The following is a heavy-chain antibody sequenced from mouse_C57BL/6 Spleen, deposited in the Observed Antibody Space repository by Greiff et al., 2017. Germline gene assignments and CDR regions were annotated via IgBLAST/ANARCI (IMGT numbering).Heavy chain of an antibody. J-gene: IGHJ3*01. Sequence: QVQLQQPDAELVKPGASVKISCKASGYTFTDYTIHWMKQRPEQGLEWIGYISPSDSCTKYNEKFKGKATLTADQSSSTAYMQLSSLTSEDSAVYFCARKGYCSSYGFAYWGQGTLVTVSA. D-gene: IGHD1-1*01. CDR1: GYTFTDYT. V-gene: IGHV1-78*01. CDR2: ISPSDSCT. CDR3: ARKGYCSSYGFAY.